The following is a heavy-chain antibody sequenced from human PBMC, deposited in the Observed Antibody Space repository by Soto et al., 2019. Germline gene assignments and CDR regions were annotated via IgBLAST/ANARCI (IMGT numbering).Heavy chain of an antibody. V-gene: IGHV4-34*01. CDR3: ATGIAAAGSSTLNWFDP. Sequence: SETLSLTCAVYGGSFSGYYWSWIRQPPGKGLEWIGEINHSGSTNYNPSLKSRVTISVDTSKNQFPLKLSSVTAADTAVYYCATGIAAAGSSTLNWFDPWGQGTLVTVSS. J-gene: IGHJ5*02. CDR2: INHSGST. CDR1: GGSFSGYY. D-gene: IGHD6-13*01.